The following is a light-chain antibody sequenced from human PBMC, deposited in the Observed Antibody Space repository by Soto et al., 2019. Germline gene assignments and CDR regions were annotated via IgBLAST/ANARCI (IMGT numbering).Light chain of an antibody. CDR1: SSDVGSYNL. CDR2: EGT. J-gene: IGLJ1*01. V-gene: IGLV2-23*01. CDR3: CSYAASSTSYV. Sequence: QSALTQPASVSGSPGQSITISCTGTSSDVGSYNLVSWYQQHPGKAPKLMIYEGTKRPSGVSDRFSGSRSGNTASLKISGIQAEEEADYYCCSYAASSTSYVFGTGTKVTVL.